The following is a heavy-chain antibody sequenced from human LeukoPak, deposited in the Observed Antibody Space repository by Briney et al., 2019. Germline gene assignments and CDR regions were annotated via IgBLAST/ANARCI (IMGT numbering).Heavy chain of an antibody. Sequence: SETLSLTCTVSGGSISSYYWSWIRQPPGKGLEWIGYIYYSGSTNYNPSLKSRVTISVDTSKNQFSLKLSSVTAADTAVYYCARADDILGYYYYYGMDVWGQGTTVTVSS. V-gene: IGHV4-59*01. CDR1: GGSISSYY. J-gene: IGHJ6*02. D-gene: IGHD3-9*01. CDR2: IYYSGST. CDR3: ARADDILGYYYYYGMDV.